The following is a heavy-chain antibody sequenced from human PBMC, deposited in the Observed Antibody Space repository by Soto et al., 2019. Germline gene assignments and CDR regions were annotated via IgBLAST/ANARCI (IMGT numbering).Heavy chain of an antibody. Sequence: SETLSLTCTVSGGSISSYYWSWIRQPPGKGLEWIGYIYYSGSTNYNPSLKSRVTISVDTSKNQFSLKLSSVTAADTAVYCCARMTTVDAFDIWGQGTMVTVS. CDR1: GGSISSYY. CDR2: IYYSGST. D-gene: IGHD4-17*01. V-gene: IGHV4-59*01. CDR3: ARMTTVDAFDI. J-gene: IGHJ3*02.